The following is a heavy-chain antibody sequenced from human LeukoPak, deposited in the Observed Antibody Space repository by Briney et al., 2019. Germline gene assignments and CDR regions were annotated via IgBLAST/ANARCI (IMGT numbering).Heavy chain of an antibody. V-gene: IGHV2-70*04. D-gene: IGHD1-26*01. CDR1: GFSLTTTGMR. CDR3: ALSGPLDY. J-gene: IGHJ4*02. Sequence: SGPTLVNPTRTLTLTCTFSGFSLTTTGMRVSWIRQPPGKALEWLARIDWDDDKFYSTSLRTRLTISKDTSRNQVVLRMTNMDPVDTATYYWALSGPLDYWGQGTLVTVSS. CDR2: IDWDDDK.